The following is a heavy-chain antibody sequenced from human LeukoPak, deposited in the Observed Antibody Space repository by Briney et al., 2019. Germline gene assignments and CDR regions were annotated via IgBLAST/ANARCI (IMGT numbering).Heavy chain of an antibody. CDR1: GFTFSGSA. Sequence: GGSLKLSCAASGFTFSGSAMHWVRQASGKGLEWVGRIRSKANSYATAYAASVKGRFTISRDDSKNTAHLQMNSLKTEDTAVYYCTRHAGGYDFWSGSNWFDPWGQGTLVTVSS. D-gene: IGHD3-3*01. CDR2: IRSKANSYAT. V-gene: IGHV3-73*01. J-gene: IGHJ5*02. CDR3: TRHAGGYDFWSGSNWFDP.